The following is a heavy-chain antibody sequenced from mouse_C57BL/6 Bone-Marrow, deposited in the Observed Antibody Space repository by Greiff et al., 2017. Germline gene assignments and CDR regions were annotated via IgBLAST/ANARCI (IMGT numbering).Heavy chain of an antibody. Sequence: QVQLKESGAELARPGASVKLSCKASGYTFTSYGISWVKQRTGQGLEWIGEIYPRSGNTYYNEKFKGKATLTADKSSSTAYMELRSLTSEDSAVYFCASRDYYGSSFDYWDQGTTLTVSS. D-gene: IGHD1-1*01. CDR2: IYPRSGNT. J-gene: IGHJ2*01. CDR3: ASRDYYGSSFDY. CDR1: GYTFTSYG. V-gene: IGHV1-81*01.